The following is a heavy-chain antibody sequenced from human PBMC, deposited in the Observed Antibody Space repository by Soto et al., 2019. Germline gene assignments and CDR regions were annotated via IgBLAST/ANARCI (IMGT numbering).Heavy chain of an antibody. CDR3: ARWGTTGGLDV. D-gene: IGHD3-16*01. CDR1: GFTFRSYV. V-gene: IGHV3-30*19. CDR2: TSYDGSNK. J-gene: IGHJ4*02. Sequence: QVQLVESVGGVVQPGTSLRLSCVGSGFTFRSYVIHWVRQAPGKGLEWVALTSYDGSNKYYDDSVKGRFTIARDNSRNPVDLQMDNLSLEDTALYYCARWGTTGGLDVWGQGTVVSVSS.